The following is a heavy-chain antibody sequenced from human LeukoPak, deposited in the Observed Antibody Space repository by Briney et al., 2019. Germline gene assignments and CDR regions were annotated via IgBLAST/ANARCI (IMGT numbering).Heavy chain of an antibody. Sequence: PGGSLRLSCAASGFTFINYWMHWVRQAPGEGLVWVSHINNDGSTTTYADSVKGRFTISRANAKNTLYLHVNSLRAEDTAVYYCARGGFCSGADCRGSFDYWGQGSLVTVSS. CDR1: GFTFINYW. D-gene: IGHD2-15*01. V-gene: IGHV3-74*01. CDR2: INNDGSTT. CDR3: ARGGFCSGADCRGSFDY. J-gene: IGHJ4*02.